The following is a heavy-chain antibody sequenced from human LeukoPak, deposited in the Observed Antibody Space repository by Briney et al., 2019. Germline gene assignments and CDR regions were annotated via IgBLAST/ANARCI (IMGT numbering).Heavy chain of an antibody. J-gene: IGHJ4*02. CDR1: GGTFSNYA. Sequence: GASVKVSCKASGGTFSNYAISWVRQAPGQGLEWMGRIIPIFGTTNYAQKFQGRVMITTDESTSTAYMELSSLRSEDTAVYYCARGGEANYYDTSGYYLYYYWGQGTLVTVSS. CDR3: ARGGEANYYDTSGYYLYYY. D-gene: IGHD3-22*01. V-gene: IGHV1-69*05. CDR2: IIPIFGTT.